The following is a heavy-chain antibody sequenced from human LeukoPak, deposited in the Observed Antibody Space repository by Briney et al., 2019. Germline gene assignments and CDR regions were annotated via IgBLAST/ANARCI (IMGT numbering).Heavy chain of an antibody. D-gene: IGHD6-13*01. CDR2: ISGSGGRT. CDR1: GFTFSSYG. CDR3: AKAGAYSSSLFYYYYYMDV. Sequence: PGGTLRLSCAASGFTFSSYGMSWVRQAPGKGLEWVSAISGSGGRTYYADSVKGRFTISRDNSKNTLYLQMNSLRAEDTAVYYCAKAGAYSSSLFYYYYYMDVWGKGTTVTVSS. J-gene: IGHJ6*03. V-gene: IGHV3-23*01.